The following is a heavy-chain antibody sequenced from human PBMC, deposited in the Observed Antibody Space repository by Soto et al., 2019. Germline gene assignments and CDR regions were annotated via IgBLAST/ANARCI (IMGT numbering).Heavy chain of an antibody. V-gene: IGHV4-4*02. CDR1: SGSISSSNW. Sequence: QVQLQESGPGLVKPSGTLSLTCAVSSGSISSSNWWSWVRQPPGKGLEWIGEIYHSGSTNYNPSLKSRVTISVDKSKHQFSLKLSSVTAADTAVYYCARESLGGDSNYGIYCDYWGQGTRVTVSS. D-gene: IGHD4-4*01. CDR2: IYHSGST. CDR3: ARESLGGDSNYGIYCDY. J-gene: IGHJ4*02.